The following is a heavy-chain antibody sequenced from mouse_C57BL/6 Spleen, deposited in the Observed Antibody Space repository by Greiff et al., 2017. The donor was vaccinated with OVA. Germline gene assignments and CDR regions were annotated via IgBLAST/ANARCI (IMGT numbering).Heavy chain of an antibody. Sequence: EVKVVESGGGLVKPGGSLKLSCAASGFTFSSYAMSWVRQTPEKRLEWVATISDGGSYTYYPDNVKGRFTISRDNAKNNLYLQMSHLKSEDTAMYYCARDGTTVVDYYFDYWGQGTTLTVSS. CDR2: ISDGGSYT. CDR1: GFTFSSYA. CDR3: ARDGTTVVDYYFDY. J-gene: IGHJ2*01. D-gene: IGHD1-1*01. V-gene: IGHV5-4*01.